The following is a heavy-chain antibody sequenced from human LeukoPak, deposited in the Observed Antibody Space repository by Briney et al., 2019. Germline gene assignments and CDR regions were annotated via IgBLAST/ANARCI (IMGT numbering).Heavy chain of an antibody. CDR3: ATQDYYGSGSYYPYYFDY. CDR2: ISGSGGST. Sequence: GGSLRLSRAASGFTFSSYAMSWVRQAPGKGLEWVSAISGSGGSTYYADSVKGRFTISRDNSKNTLYLQMNSLRAEDTAVYYCATQDYYGSGSYYPYYFDYWGQGTLVTVSS. V-gene: IGHV3-23*01. D-gene: IGHD3-10*01. J-gene: IGHJ4*02. CDR1: GFTFSSYA.